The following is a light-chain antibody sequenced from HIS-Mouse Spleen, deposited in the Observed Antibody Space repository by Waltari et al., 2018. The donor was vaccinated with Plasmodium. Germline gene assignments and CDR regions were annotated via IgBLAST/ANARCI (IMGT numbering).Light chain of an antibody. CDR3: QQSYSTPLT. CDR2: AAS. J-gene: IGKJ4*01. V-gene: IGKV1-39*01. CDR1: QSISSY. Sequence: DIQMTQSPSSLSASVGDRVTITCRASQSISSYLNWYQQKPGKAPKLLIYAASSLQSGVPSRFSGSGSGTDFTLTIISLQPEDFATYYCQQSYSTPLTIGGGTKVEIK.